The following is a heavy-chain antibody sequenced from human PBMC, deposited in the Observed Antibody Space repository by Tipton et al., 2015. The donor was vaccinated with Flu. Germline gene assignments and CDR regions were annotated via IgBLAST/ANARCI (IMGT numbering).Heavy chain of an antibody. D-gene: IGHD3-16*01. CDR1: GGSFSGYY. V-gene: IGHV4-34*01. CDR3: ARRGSAFLDAFDI. Sequence: GLVKPSETLSLTCAVYGGSFSGYYWSWIRQPPGKGLEWIGEINHSGSTNYNPSLKSRVTISVDTSKNLFSLKLSSVTAADTAVYYCARRGSAFLDAFDIWGQGTMVTVSS. J-gene: IGHJ3*02. CDR2: INHSGST.